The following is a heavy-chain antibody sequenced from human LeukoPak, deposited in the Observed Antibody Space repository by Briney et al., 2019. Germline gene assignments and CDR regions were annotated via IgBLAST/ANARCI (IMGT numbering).Heavy chain of an antibody. D-gene: IGHD6-19*01. Sequence: PGGSLRLSCAASGFTFSTYVMSWVRQAPGKGLEWVSVISGSGGSTHYADSVKGRFTISRDNSKNTLYPQMDSLRAEDTAVYYCAKGLRTSWLAGGVFDYWGQGTLVTVSS. J-gene: IGHJ4*02. CDR2: ISGSGGST. V-gene: IGHV3-23*01. CDR1: GFTFSTYV. CDR3: AKGLRTSWLAGGVFDY.